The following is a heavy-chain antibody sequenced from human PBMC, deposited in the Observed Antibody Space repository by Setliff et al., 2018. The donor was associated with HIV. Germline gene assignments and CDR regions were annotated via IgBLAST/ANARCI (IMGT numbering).Heavy chain of an antibody. Sequence: SQTLSLTCAVSGGSFSGYYWSWIRQSPGKGPEWIGQINHGGSTNYSPSLKSRVTMSIGTSKNQFSLRLSSVTAADTAVYYCASDYSSRHDAFDIWGQGTVVTVSS. D-gene: IGHD6-13*01. CDR1: GGSFSGYY. CDR2: INHGGST. V-gene: IGHV4-34*01. CDR3: ASDYSSRHDAFDI. J-gene: IGHJ3*02.